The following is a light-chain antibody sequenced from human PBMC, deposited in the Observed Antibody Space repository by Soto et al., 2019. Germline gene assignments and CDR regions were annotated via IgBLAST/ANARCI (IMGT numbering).Light chain of an antibody. Sequence: EIVLTQSPGTLSLSPGERATLSCRASQTVSSTYLVWFQQKPGQAPRLLIYGASSRAPDIPDRFSGSGSGTHFTLTNSRLEPEDLAVYYCHQYGCTPQTFVQGTKVEIK. J-gene: IGKJ1*01. CDR3: HQYGCTPQT. CDR2: GAS. V-gene: IGKV3-20*01. CDR1: QTVSSTY.